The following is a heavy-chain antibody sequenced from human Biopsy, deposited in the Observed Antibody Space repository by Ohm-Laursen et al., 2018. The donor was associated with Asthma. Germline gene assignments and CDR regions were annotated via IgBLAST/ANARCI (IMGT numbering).Heavy chain of an antibody. CDR1: GFTVSRDH. J-gene: IGHJ4*02. CDR3: ARGPAWQQLDN. CDR2: IYSGGTS. D-gene: IGHD6-13*01. V-gene: IGHV3-53*01. Sequence: SLRLSCAASGFTVSRDHMFWVRQAPGKGLEWVSVIYSGGTSHTADSVRGRFTISRDFSKNTLHLQMHSPRAEDTAVYYCARGPAWQQLDNWGQGTLVTVSS.